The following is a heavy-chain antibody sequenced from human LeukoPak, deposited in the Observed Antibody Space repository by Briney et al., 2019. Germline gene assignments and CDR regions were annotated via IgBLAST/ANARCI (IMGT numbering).Heavy chain of an antibody. CDR2: IIPIFGTA. V-gene: IGHV1-69*06. CDR1: GGTLSSYA. Sequence: SVKVSCKASGGTLSSYAISWVRQAPGQGLEWMGGIIPIFGTANYAQKFQGRVTMTEDTSTDTAYMELSSLRSEDTAVYYCATGVAAAGTSDYRGQGTLVTVSS. D-gene: IGHD6-13*01. CDR3: ATGVAAAGTSDY. J-gene: IGHJ4*02.